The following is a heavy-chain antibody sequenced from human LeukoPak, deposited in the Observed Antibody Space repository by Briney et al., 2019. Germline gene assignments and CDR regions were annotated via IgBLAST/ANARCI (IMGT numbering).Heavy chain of an antibody. D-gene: IGHD4-17*01. CDR2: MFFTGDT. V-gene: IGHV4-59*11. Sequence: PSETLSLTCAVSGGSISSRYWFWRRQPPGKGLEWIGWMFFTGDTNYNPSLKSRVTISVDHSKNQFSLKLTSVTAADTAVYYCAKEGNDYGADSNAYWGRGTLVTVSS. CDR3: AKEGNDYGADSNAY. J-gene: IGHJ4*02. CDR1: GGSISSRY.